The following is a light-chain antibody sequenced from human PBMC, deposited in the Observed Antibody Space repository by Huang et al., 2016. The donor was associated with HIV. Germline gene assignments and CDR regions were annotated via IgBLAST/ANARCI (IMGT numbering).Light chain of an antibody. CDR3: QQRSNWYT. J-gene: IGKJ2*01. CDR1: QRVSSY. Sequence: EIVLTQSPATLSLSPGERATLSCRASQRVSSYLAWYQQKPGQDPRLLIYDASNRATGIPARFSGSGSGTDCTLTISSLEPEDFAVYYCQQRSNWYTFGQGTKLEIK. V-gene: IGKV3-11*01. CDR2: DAS.